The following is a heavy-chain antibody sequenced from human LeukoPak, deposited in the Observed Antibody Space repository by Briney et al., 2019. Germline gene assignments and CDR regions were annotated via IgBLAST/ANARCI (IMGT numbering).Heavy chain of an antibody. Sequence: ETLSLTCTVYGGSFSGYYWSWVRQAPGKGLEWVSVIYSGGSTKYADSVKGRFTISGDNSKNTLYLQMNSLRAEDTAVYYCASFYYNSGYGAFDIWGQGTAVTVSS. CDR1: GGSFSGYY. D-gene: IGHD3-10*01. V-gene: IGHV3-53*01. J-gene: IGHJ3*02. CDR3: ASFYYNSGYGAFDI. CDR2: IYSGGST.